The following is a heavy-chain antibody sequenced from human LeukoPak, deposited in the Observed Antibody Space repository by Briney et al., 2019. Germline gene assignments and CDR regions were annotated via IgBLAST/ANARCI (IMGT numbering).Heavy chain of an antibody. CDR1: GGSISSGSYF. V-gene: IGHV4-61*02. CDR2: IDSSGNT. CDR3: ARDLAAISTGSHNWFDP. J-gene: IGHJ5*02. Sequence: SETLSLTCTVSGGSISSGSYFWSWIRQSAGKGLEWIGRIDSSGNTNYNPSLKSRVTISQDTSKNQLSLKLSSVTAADTAVYYCARDLAAISTGSHNWFDPWGRGTLVTVSS. D-gene: IGHD2/OR15-2a*01.